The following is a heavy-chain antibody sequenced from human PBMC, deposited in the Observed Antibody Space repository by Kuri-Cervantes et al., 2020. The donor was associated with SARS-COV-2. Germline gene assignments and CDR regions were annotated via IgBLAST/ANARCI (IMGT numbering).Heavy chain of an antibody. J-gene: IGHJ4*02. CDR1: GGSISSYY. Sequence: SCTVSGGSISSYYWSWIRQPPGEGLEWIGYIYYSGSTDYNPSLKSRVTISVDTSKNQFSLKLSSVTAADTAVYYCARGPGNWGGFDYWGQGTLVTVSS. CDR3: ARGPGNWGGFDY. D-gene: IGHD7-27*01. CDR2: IYYSGST. V-gene: IGHV4-59*12.